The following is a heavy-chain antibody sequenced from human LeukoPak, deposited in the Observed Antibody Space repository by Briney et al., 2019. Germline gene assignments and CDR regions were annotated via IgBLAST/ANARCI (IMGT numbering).Heavy chain of an antibody. CDR1: GYSFTSYW. D-gene: IGHD3-10*01. CDR3: ARLPPYGSGSYYSYWFDP. CDR2: IYPGDSDT. V-gene: IGHV5-51*01. Sequence: GESLKISCKGSGYSFTSYWIGWVRQMPGKGLEWMEIIYPGDSDTRYSPSFQGQVTISADKSISTAYLQWSSLKASDTAMYYCARLPPYGSGSYYSYWFDPWGPGTLVTVSS. J-gene: IGHJ5*02.